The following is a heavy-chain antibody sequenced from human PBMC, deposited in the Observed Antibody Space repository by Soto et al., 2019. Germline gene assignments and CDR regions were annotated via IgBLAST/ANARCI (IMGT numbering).Heavy chain of an antibody. CDR2: INHSGST. CDR1: GFTFSSYA. Sequence: GSLRLSCAASGFTFSSYAMSWVRQPPGKGLEWIGEINHSGSTNYNPSLKSRVTMSVDTSKNQLSLKLSSVTAADTAVYYCARGTTVTPSHPFDYWGQGTLVTVSS. J-gene: IGHJ4*02. V-gene: IGHV4-34*01. CDR3: ARGTTVTPSHPFDY. D-gene: IGHD4-17*01.